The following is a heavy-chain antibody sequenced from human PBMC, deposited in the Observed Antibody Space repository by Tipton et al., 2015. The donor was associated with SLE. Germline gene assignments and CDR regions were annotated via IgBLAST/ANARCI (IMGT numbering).Heavy chain of an antibody. CDR1: GYTFTGYY. V-gene: IGHV1-2*02. CDR3: ARESGATAADAFDI. CDR2: INPNSGGT. Sequence: QLVQSGAEVKKPGASVKVSCKASGYTFTGYYMHWVRQAPGQGLEWMGWINPNSGGTSYAQKFQGRVTMTRDTSTSTVYMELSSLRSEDTAVYYCARESGATAADAFDIWGQGTMVTVSS. D-gene: IGHD6-13*01. J-gene: IGHJ3*02.